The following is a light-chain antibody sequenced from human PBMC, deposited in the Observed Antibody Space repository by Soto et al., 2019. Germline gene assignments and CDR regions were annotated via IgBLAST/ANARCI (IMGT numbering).Light chain of an antibody. CDR1: QSISSW. Sequence: DIRMTKSHSALSAYVGDRVTITCRASQSISSWLAWYQQKPGKAPKLLIYDASSLESRVPSRFSGSGSGTEFTLTINSLQPDHFATDSGENYNSYPCAFGQGAKVDIK. CDR2: DAS. J-gene: IGKJ1*01. V-gene: IGKV1-5*01. CDR3: ENYNSYPCA.